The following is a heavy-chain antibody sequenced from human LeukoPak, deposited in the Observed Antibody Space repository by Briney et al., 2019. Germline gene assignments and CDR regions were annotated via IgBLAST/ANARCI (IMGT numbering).Heavy chain of an antibody. Sequence: QSGGSLRLSCAASGFTFSSYAMSWVRQAPGKGLEWVSAISGSGGSTYYADSVKGRFTISRDNSKNTLYLQMNSLRAEDTAVYYCAKDIPFLVVGGDFQHWGQGTWSPSPQ. J-gene: IGHJ1*01. CDR3: AKDIPFLVVGGDFQH. V-gene: IGHV3-23*01. CDR2: ISGSGGST. D-gene: IGHD3-22*01. CDR1: GFTFSSYA.